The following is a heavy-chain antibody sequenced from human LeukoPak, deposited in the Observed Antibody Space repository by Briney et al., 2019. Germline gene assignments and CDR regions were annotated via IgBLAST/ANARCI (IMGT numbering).Heavy chain of an antibody. CDR2: IYYSGST. D-gene: IGHD2-2*01. V-gene: IGHV4-59*01. CDR1: GGSISSYY. CDR3: ARVVVVPAAIGGSNWFDP. Sequence: SETLSLTCTVSGGSISSYYWSWIRQPPGKGLEWIGYIYYSGSTNYNPSLKSRVTISVDTSKNQFSLKLSSVTAADTAVYYCARVVVVPAAIGGSNWFDPWGQGTLVTVSS. J-gene: IGHJ5*02.